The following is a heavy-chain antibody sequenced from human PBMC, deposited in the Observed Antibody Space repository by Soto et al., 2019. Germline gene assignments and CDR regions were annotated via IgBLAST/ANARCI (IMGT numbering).Heavy chain of an antibody. CDR1: GGSISSSPYY. J-gene: IGHJ4*02. CDR2: IYYSGST. Sequence: SETLSLTCTVSGGSISSSPYYWGWIRQPPGKGLEWIGSIYYSGSTYDNPSLKSRVIISVDRSKNQFSLKLSSVTAADTAVYYCARDSYGELDYWGQGTLVTVSS. D-gene: IGHD4-17*01. CDR3: ARDSYGELDY. V-gene: IGHV4-39*07.